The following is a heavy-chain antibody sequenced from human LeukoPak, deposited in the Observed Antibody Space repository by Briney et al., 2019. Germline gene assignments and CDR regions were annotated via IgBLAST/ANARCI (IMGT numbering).Heavy chain of an antibody. D-gene: IGHD5-18*01. CDR2: IDPNGGST. Sequence: ASVKVSCKASAYTFNGYLIHWVRQAPGQGLEWMGLIDPNGGSTGYAQRFQGRVTVTRDTSTSTVYMELSSLRSEDTAVYYCAKEEGYSYGQYYYYGMDVWGQGTTVTVSS. CDR1: AYTFNGYL. V-gene: IGHV1-46*02. CDR3: AKEEGYSYGQYYYYGMDV. J-gene: IGHJ6*02.